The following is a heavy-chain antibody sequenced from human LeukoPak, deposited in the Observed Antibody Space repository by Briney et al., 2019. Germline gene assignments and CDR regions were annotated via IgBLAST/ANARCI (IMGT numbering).Heavy chain of an antibody. CDR2: IFYSGST. CDR1: GGSISSSGYY. J-gene: IGHJ2*01. CDR3: ARQSWGRYWYFDL. V-gene: IGHV4-39*01. D-gene: IGHD3-16*01. Sequence: SETLSLTCTVSGGSISSSGYYWGWIRQPPGKGLEWIGSIFYSGSTYYTPSLKSRVTISVDTSKNLFSLRLSSLTAADTAVYCCARQSWGRYWYFDLWGRGTLVTVSS.